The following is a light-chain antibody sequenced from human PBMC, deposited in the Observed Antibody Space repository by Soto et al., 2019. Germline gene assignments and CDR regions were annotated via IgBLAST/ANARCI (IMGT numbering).Light chain of an antibody. V-gene: IGKV1-39*01. Sequence: DIQLTQSPSSLSASVGDRITITCRASQSMSDSLNWYQQKSGQAHKLLIYSASNLESGVPSRFSGGGSGTDFTLTISSLQPEDIGTYFCQQSYSNSYTFGQGTTLEIK. CDR2: SAS. CDR3: QQSYSNSYT. CDR1: QSMSDS. J-gene: IGKJ2*01.